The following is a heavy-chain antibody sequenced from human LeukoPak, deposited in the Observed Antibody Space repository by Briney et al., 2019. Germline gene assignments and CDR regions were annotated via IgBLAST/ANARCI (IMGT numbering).Heavy chain of an antibody. CDR1: GFTVSSNY. CDR2: IYSGGST. D-gene: IGHD5-18*01. CDR3: VRVGYSYGYGDWNHFDY. Sequence: GGSLRLSCAASGFTVSSNYMSWVRQAQGKWLEWVSIIYSGGSTYYADSVKGRFTISRDNSKNTLYLQMNSLRAEDTAVYFCVRVGYSYGYGDWNHFDYWGQGTLVTVSS. J-gene: IGHJ4*02. V-gene: IGHV3-66*02.